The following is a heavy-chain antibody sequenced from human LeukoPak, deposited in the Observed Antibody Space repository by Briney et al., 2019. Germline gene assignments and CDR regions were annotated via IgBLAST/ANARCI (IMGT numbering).Heavy chain of an antibody. Sequence: SETLSLTCTVSGGSISSYYWSWIRQPPGKGLEWIGYNYNRGTTNYNASLKSRVTISVDRSKNQFSLSLTSVTAADTAVYYCARERASAGPHFEHWGRGIPVTVSS. V-gene: IGHV4-59*01. J-gene: IGHJ4*02. D-gene: IGHD6-13*01. CDR1: GGSISSYY. CDR3: ARERASAGPHFEH. CDR2: NYNRGTT.